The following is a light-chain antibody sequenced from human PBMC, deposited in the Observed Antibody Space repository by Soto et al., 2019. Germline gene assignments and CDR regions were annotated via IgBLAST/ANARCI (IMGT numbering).Light chain of an antibody. CDR2: AAS. V-gene: IGKV1-9*01. CDR1: QGISSY. CDR3: QQLNTFPWT. J-gene: IGKJ1*01. Sequence: DIQLTKSPSFLSASVGDRVTITCWASQGISSYLAWYQQKPGKAPKLLISAASTLQSGVPSRFSGSGSGTEFTLAISSLQPEDFATYYCQQLNTFPWTFGQGTKV.